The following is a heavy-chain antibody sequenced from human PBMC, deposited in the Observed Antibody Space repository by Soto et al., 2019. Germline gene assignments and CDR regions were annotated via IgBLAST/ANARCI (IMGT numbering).Heavy chain of an antibody. CDR1: VGTFSSYA. J-gene: IGHJ6*02. CDR3: ARGYDILTGSISDYYYGMDV. D-gene: IGHD3-9*01. CDR2: IIPIFGTA. Sequence: QVQLVQSGAEVKKPGSSVKVSCKASVGTFSSYAISSVRQAPGQGLEWMGGIIPIFGTANYAQKFQGRVTILADEPTSIAYMELSSRRSEDTAVYYCARGYDILTGSISDYYYGMDVWGQGTTVTVSS. V-gene: IGHV1-69*12.